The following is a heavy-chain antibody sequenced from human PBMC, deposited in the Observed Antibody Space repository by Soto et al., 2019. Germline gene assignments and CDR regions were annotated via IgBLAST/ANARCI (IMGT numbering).Heavy chain of an antibody. J-gene: IGHJ4*02. CDR3: ARPLRRGSFDY. D-gene: IGHD3-16*01. V-gene: IGHV3-30-3*01. Sequence: LRLSCVASGFTFSSYAMHWVRQAPGKGLEWVAVISYDGSNKYYADSVKGRFTISRDNSKNTLYLQMNSLRAEDTAVYYCARPLRRGSFDYWGQGTLVTVSS. CDR2: ISYDGSNK. CDR1: GFTFSSYA.